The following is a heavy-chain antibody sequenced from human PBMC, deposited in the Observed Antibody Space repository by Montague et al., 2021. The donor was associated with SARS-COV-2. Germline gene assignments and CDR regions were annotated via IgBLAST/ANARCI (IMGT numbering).Heavy chain of an antibody. CDR1: GFTFSSYS. Sequence: SLRLSCAASGFTFSSYSMNWVRQAQGKGLEWVSSISSSSSYIYYADSVKGRVTISRDNAKNSLYLQMNSLRAKNTAVYYCACDRGMNTATTGDYWGQGTLVTVSS. J-gene: IGHJ4*02. D-gene: IGHD4-17*01. V-gene: IGHV3-21*01. CDR3: ACDRGMNTATTGDY. CDR2: ISSSSSYI.